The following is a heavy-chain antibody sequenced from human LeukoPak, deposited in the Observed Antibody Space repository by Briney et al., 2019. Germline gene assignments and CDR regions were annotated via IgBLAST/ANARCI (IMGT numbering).Heavy chain of an antibody. V-gene: IGHV3-21*01. Sequence: GGSLRLSCAASGFTFSSYSMNWVRQAPGKGLEWVSSISSSSSYIYYADSVKGRFTISRDNAKNSLYLQMNSLRAEDTAVYYCARDYYDSSGYYSVIYFDYWGQGTLVTVSS. CDR1: GFTFSSYS. D-gene: IGHD3-22*01. CDR3: ARDYYDSSGYYSVIYFDY. CDR2: ISSSSSYI. J-gene: IGHJ4*02.